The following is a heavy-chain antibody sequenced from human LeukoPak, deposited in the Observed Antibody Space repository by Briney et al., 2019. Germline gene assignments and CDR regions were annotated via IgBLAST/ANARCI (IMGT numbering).Heavy chain of an antibody. CDR1: GYTFTSYD. D-gene: IGHD3-9*01. Sequence: GASVKVSCKASGYTFTSYDINWVRQATGQGLEWMGWMNPNSGNTGYAQKFQGRVTMTRNTSISTAYMELSSLRSEDTAVYYCARGVFDDILTGYYPDYWGQGTLVTVSS. V-gene: IGHV1-8*01. CDR3: ARGVFDDILTGYYPDY. J-gene: IGHJ4*02. CDR2: MNPNSGNT.